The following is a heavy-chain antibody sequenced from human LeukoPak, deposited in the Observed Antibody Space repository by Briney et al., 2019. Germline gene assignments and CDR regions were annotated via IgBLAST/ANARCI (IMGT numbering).Heavy chain of an antibody. Sequence: SETLSLTCTVSGGSISNYYWSWIRPSPGKGLEWIGDIYYSGSTDYNPSLKSRVTISVDTPKNQFSLKLTSVTAADTAVYYCAREGPSSWFDPWGQGTLVTVSS. J-gene: IGHJ5*02. D-gene: IGHD2-2*01. CDR1: GGSISNYY. CDR3: AREGPSSWFDP. CDR2: IYYSGST. V-gene: IGHV4-59*01.